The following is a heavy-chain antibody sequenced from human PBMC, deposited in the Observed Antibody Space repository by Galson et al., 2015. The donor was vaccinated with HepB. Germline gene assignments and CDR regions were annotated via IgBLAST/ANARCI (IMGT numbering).Heavy chain of an antibody. CDR1: GFTFSSYG. CDR2: ISYDGSNK. CDR3: ARVVRWRGDY. D-gene: IGHD2-15*01. Sequence: SLRLTCAASGFTFSSYGMHWVHQAPGKGLEWVAVISYDGSNKYYADSVKGRFTISRDNSKNTLYLQMDSLRAEDTAVYYCARVVRWRGDYWGQGILVTVSS. J-gene: IGHJ4*02. V-gene: IGHV3-30*03.